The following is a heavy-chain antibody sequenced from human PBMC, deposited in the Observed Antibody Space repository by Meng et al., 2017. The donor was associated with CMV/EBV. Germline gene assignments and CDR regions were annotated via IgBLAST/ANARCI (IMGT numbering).Heavy chain of an antibody. CDR2: IYYSGST. V-gene: IGHV4-39*07. J-gene: IGHJ5*02. D-gene: IGHD6-6*01. CDR3: ARSIAARPYRYNWFDP. Sequence: LQECVPGLVKPSETRSLTCTVSGGSISSSSYSWGWIRQPPGKGLEWIGSIYYSGSTYYNPSLKSRVTISVDTSKNQFSLKLSSVTAADTAVYYCARSIAARPYRYNWFDPWGQGTLVTVSS. CDR1: GGSISSSSYS.